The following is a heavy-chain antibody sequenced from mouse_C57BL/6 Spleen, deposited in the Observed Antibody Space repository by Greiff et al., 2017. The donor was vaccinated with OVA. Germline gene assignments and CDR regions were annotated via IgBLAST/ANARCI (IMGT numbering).Heavy chain of an antibody. CDR1: GFTFSSYG. Sequence: EVKLVESGGDLVKPGGSLKLSCAASGFTFSSYGMSWVRQTPDKRLEWVATISSGGSYTYYPDSVKGRFTISRDNAKNTLYLQMSSLKSEDTAMYYCARHETYYFGYWGQGTTLTVSS. V-gene: IGHV5-6*01. CDR2: ISSGGSYT. CDR3: ARHETYYFGY. J-gene: IGHJ2*01.